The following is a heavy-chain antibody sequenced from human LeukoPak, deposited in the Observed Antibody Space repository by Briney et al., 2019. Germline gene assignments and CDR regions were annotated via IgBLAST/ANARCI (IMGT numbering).Heavy chain of an antibody. CDR1: GFTFSSHA. CDR3: AKDPYIVGGTFDY. J-gene: IGHJ4*02. CDR2: ISGRDHST. Sequence: GGSLRLSCAASGFTFSSHAMSWVPQAPGKGREWLSAISGRDHSTYYADSVKRRFTISRDNYKNTLYLQMNSLRAEDTAVYYCAKDPYIVGGTFDYWGEGTLVTVSS. V-gene: IGHV3-23*01. D-gene: IGHD1-26*01.